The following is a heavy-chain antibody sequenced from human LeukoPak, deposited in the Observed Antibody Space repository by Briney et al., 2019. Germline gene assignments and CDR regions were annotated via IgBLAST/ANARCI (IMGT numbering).Heavy chain of an antibody. CDR2: IYSGGST. Sequence: GGSLRLSCVASGFTVSSNHMSWVRQAPGKGLEWVSVIYSGGSTYYADSVKGRFTISRDNSKNTLYLQMNSLRAEDTAVYYCLKGTATKYYYYGMDVWGQGTTVTVSS. J-gene: IGHJ6*02. D-gene: IGHD2-21*02. V-gene: IGHV3-53*01. CDR1: GFTVSSNH. CDR3: LKGTATKYYYYGMDV.